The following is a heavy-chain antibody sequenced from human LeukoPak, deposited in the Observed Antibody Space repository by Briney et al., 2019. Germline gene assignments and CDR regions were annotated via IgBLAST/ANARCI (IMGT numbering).Heavy chain of an antibody. CDR1: GFTFSSYG. J-gene: IGHJ6*02. CDR3: AREYGGYELDYGMDV. D-gene: IGHD5-12*01. Sequence: GRSLRLSCAASGFTFSSYGMHWVRQAPGKGLEWVAVIWYDGSNKYYADSVKGRFTISRDNSKNTLYLQMNSLRAEDTAVYYCAREYGGYELDYGMDVWGQGTTVTVPS. V-gene: IGHV3-33*01. CDR2: IWYDGSNK.